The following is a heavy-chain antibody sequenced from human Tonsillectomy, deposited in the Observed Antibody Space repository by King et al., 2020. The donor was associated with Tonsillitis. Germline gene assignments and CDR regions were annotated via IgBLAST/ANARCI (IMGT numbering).Heavy chain of an antibody. V-gene: IGHV1-58*01. CDR1: GFTFTSSA. Sequence: QLVESGPEVKKPGTSVKVPCKASGFTFTSSAVQWVRQARGQRLEWIGWIVVSTGNTNYAQKFQERVTITRDMSTSTAYMELSSLRSEDTAVYYCAAEPAYYYDNTAYNFGYWGQGTLVTVSS. J-gene: IGHJ4*02. CDR2: IVVSTGNT. D-gene: IGHD3-22*01. CDR3: AAEPAYYYDNTAYNFGY.